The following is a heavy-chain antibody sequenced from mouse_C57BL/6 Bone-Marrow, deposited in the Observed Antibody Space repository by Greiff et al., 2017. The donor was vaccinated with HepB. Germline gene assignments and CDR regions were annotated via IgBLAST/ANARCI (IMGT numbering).Heavy chain of an antibody. CDR1: GYSITSGYY. D-gene: IGHD1-1*01. V-gene: IGHV3-6*01. CDR2: ISYDGSN. J-gene: IGHJ1*03. CDR3: ARGRLFITTVVEWYFDV. Sequence: ESGPGLVKPSQSLSLTCSVTGYSITSGYYWNWIRQFPGNKLEWMGYISYDGSNNYNPSLKNRISITRDTSKNQFFLKLNSVTTEDTATYYCARGRLFITTVVEWYFDVWGTGTTVTVSS.